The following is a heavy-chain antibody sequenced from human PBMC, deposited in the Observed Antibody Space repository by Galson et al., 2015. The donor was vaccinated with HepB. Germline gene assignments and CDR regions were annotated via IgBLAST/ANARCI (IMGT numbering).Heavy chain of an antibody. CDR1: GFTVSSNY. D-gene: IGHD3-3*01. V-gene: IGHV3-53*01. CDR2: IYGGGST. Sequence: SLRLSCAASGFTVSSNYMSWVRQAPGKGLEWVSVIYGGGSTYYADSVKGRFTISRDNSKNTLYLQMNSLRAEDTAVYYCARWVLRFLEWPLGAFDIWCQGTMVTVSS. J-gene: IGHJ3*02. CDR3: ARWVLRFLEWPLGAFDI.